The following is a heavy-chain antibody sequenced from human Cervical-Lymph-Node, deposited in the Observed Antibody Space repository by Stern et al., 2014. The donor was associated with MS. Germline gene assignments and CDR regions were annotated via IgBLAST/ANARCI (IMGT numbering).Heavy chain of an antibody. Sequence: QVQLQESGPGLVKPSETLSLTCTVSGASIRSSVYQWGWVRQPPGKGLEWIGNIFHNGTTYDTPPLKSRVTISLDASKTQFSRELNFVTAADTAVYYCLRVPHWLQVSPDRGENANFHFWGQGTLVIVSS. CDR2: IFHNGTT. CDR1: GASIRSSVYQ. J-gene: IGHJ4*02. CDR3: LRVPHWLQVSPDRGENANFHF. D-gene: IGHD6-19*01. V-gene: IGHV4-39*01.